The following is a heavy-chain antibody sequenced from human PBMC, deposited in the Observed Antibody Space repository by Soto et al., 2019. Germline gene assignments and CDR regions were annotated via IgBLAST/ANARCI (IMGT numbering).Heavy chain of an antibody. D-gene: IGHD3-3*01. CDR1: GGSISSGGYY. Sequence: QVQLQESGPGLVKPSQTLSLTCTVSGGSISSGGYYWSWIRQHPGKGLEWIGYIYYSGSTYYNPSLKSRVTISVDTSKNQFSLKLSSVTAADTAVYYCARGVYDFWSGYPNWFDPWGQGTLVTVSS. CDR3: ARGVYDFWSGYPNWFDP. J-gene: IGHJ5*02. CDR2: IYYSGST. V-gene: IGHV4-31*03.